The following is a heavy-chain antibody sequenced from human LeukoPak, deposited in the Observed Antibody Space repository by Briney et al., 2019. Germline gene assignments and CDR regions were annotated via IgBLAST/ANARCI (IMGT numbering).Heavy chain of an antibody. Sequence: ASVKVSCKASGYTFTGYYMHWVRQAPGQGLEWMGWINPNSGGTNYAQKFQGRVTMTRDTSISTAYMELSSLRSEDTAVYYCAREVDILTVTYAFDIWGQGTMVTVSS. J-gene: IGHJ3*02. CDR1: GYTFTGYY. D-gene: IGHD3-9*01. CDR3: AREVDILTVTYAFDI. V-gene: IGHV1-2*02. CDR2: INPNSGGT.